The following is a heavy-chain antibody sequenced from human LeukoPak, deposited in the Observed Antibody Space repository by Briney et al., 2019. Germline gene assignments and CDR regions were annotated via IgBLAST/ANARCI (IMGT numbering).Heavy chain of an antibody. CDR1: GFTFSSYA. Sequence: PGRSLRLSCAASGFTFSSYAMHWVRQAPGKGLEWVAVISYDGSNKYYADSVKGRFTISRDNSKNTLYPQMNSLRAEDTAVYYCARASRYQLPLWDAFDIWGQGTMVTVSS. J-gene: IGHJ3*02. CDR3: ARASRYQLPLWDAFDI. CDR2: ISYDGSNK. V-gene: IGHV3-30-3*01. D-gene: IGHD2-2*01.